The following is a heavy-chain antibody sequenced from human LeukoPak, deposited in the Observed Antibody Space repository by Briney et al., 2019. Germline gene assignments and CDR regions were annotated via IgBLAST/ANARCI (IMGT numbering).Heavy chain of an antibody. D-gene: IGHD3-22*01. J-gene: IGHJ4*02. CDR2: ISSSSSTI. CDR1: GFTFSSYS. Sequence: GGSLRLSCAASGFTFSSYSMNWVRQAPGKGLEWVSYISSSSSTIYYADSVKGRFTISRDNAKNSLYLQMNSLRAEDTAVYYCAKFQANYYDSSGYGCFDYWGQGVLVTVSS. V-gene: IGHV3-48*01. CDR3: AKFQANYYDSSGYGCFDY.